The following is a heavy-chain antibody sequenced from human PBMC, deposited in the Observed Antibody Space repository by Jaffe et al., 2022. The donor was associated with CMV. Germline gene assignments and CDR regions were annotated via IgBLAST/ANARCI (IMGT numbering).Heavy chain of an antibody. J-gene: IGHJ4*02. CDR3: AKLGSLQQLIVA. V-gene: IGHV3-23*01. D-gene: IGHD3-22*01. CDR2: ISVSGGAT. CDR1: GFTFSTYA. Sequence: EGQLLESGGGLVQPGGSLRLSCAASGFTFSTYAMSWVRQAPGKGLECVSSISVSGGATDYADTVNGRFIISRDNSKNTLYLQMNSLRADDTAVYYCAKLGSLQQLIVAWGQGTLVTVSS.